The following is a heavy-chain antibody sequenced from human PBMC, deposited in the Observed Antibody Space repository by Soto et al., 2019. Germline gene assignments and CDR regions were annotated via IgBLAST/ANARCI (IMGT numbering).Heavy chain of an antibody. J-gene: IGHJ4*02. D-gene: IGHD6-19*01. CDR1: GGTFSSYA. CDR3: AREGQWLVMAFDY. Sequence: SVKVSCKASGGTFSSYAISWVRQAPGQGLEWMGGIIPIFGTANYAQKFQGRVTITADESTSTAYMELSSLRSEDTAVYYCAREGQWLVMAFDYWGQGTLVTVSS. V-gene: IGHV1-69*13. CDR2: IIPIFGTA.